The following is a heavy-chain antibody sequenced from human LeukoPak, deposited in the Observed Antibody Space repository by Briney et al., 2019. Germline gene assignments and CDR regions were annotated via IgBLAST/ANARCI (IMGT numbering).Heavy chain of an antibody. D-gene: IGHD4-17*01. J-gene: IGHJ3*02. CDR3: ASLRTDYGDYDAFDI. CDR2: ISAYNGNT. CDR1: GYTFTRYG. V-gene: IGHV1-18*01. Sequence: GASVKVSCKASGYTFTRYGISWVRQAPGQGLEWMGWISAYNGNTNYAQKLQGRVTMTTDTSTSTAYMELRSLRSDDTAVYYCASLRTDYGDYDAFDIWGQGTMVTVSS.